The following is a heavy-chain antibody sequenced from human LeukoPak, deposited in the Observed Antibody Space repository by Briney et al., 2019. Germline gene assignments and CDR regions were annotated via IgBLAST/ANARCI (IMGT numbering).Heavy chain of an antibody. J-gene: IGHJ4*02. CDR2: IYPGDSDT. CDR1: GYSFTSYW. V-gene: IGHV5-51*01. D-gene: IGHD3-10*01. CDR3: ARLPDYYGSGSYPDY. Sequence: GESLKISCKGPGYSFTSYWIGWVRQMPGKGLEWMGIIYPGDSDTRYSPSFQGQVTISADKSISTAYLQWSSLKASDTAMYYCARLPDYYGSGSYPDYWGQGTLVTVSS.